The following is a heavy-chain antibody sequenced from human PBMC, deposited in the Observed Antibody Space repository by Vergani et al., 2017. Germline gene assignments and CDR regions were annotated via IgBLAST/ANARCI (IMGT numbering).Heavy chain of an antibody. CDR3: AKDWGFAPDSTGVARGLIDY. D-gene: IGHD5-12*01. V-gene: IGHV3-30*18. Sequence: QVQLVESGGGVVQPGTSLRLSCAASGFTFRSYGMHWVRQAPGKGLEWLALMSYDGSKNSYADSVKGRFTVSRDNSKRTHYLYMNSLRAEDTAVYYCAKDWGFAPDSTGVARGLIDYWGQGTMVIVSS. CDR2: MSYDGSKN. J-gene: IGHJ4*02. CDR1: GFTFRSYG.